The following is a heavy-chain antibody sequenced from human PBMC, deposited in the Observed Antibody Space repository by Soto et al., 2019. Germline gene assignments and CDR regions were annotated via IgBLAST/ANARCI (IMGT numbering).Heavy chain of an antibody. CDR2: IYHSGST. CDR1: GGSISSVVYS. CDR3: ARTPRGYSYGVGYFDY. J-gene: IGHJ4*02. D-gene: IGHD5-18*01. Sequence: TLSLTCSVSGGSISSVVYSWSWIRQPPGKGLEWIGYIYHSGSTYYNPSLKSRVTISVDRSKNQFSLKLSSVTAADTAVYYCARTPRGYSYGVGYFDYWGQGTLVTVSS. V-gene: IGHV4-30-2*01.